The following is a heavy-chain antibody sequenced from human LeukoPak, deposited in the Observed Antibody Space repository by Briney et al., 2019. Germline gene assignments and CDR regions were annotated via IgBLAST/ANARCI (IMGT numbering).Heavy chain of an antibody. Sequence: PTASEKVSFQASGYTFTGYYMHWVRPDPGQGLVWTGWINSNSGGTNYAQKFQGRVTMTRDTSISTAYMELSRLRSNDPAVYYRARARLPSTGMIQHWGQGPLVTVSS. V-gene: IGHV1-2*02. D-gene: IGHD1-1*01. J-gene: IGHJ1*01. CDR2: INSNSGGT. CDR3: ARARLPSTGMIQH. CDR1: GYTFTGYY.